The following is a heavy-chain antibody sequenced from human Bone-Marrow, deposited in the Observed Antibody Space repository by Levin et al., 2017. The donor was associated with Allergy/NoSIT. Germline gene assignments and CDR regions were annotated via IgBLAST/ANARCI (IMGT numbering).Heavy chain of an antibody. V-gene: IGHV4-38-2*01. Sequence: SETLSLTCVVSGYAIRSGYYWGWIRQSPGKGLEWIGSINHSGSTNYNPSLKSRLTISVDTSKNQFSLRLTSVIAADTAVYYWVRGSVHVDWFDPWGRGTLVTVSS. CDR3: VRGSVHVDWFDP. J-gene: IGHJ5*02. CDR1: GYAIRSGYY. D-gene: IGHD2-21*01. CDR2: INHSGST.